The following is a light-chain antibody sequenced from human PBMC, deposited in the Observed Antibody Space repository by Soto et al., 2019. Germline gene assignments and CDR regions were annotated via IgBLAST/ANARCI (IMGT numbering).Light chain of an antibody. Sequence: AIQVTQSPSSLSASVGDRVTITCRASQGIASGLAWSQQKQGAPPRLLIYDAYILQRGVPSTFSGSGSGTHFILTISNLQPEDFATYYCQQFNSLFGQGTRLEIK. CDR3: QQFNSL. J-gene: IGKJ5*01. V-gene: IGKV1-13*02. CDR2: DAY. CDR1: QGIASG.